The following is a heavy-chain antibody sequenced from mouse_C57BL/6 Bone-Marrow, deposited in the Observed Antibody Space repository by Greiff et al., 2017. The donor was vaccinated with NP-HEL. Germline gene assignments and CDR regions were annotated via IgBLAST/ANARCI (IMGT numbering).Heavy chain of an antibody. V-gene: IGHV3-6*01. D-gene: IGHD2-3*01. J-gene: IGHJ2*01. CDR1: GYSITSGYY. CDR2: ISYDGSN. Sequence: EVKLQESGPGLVKPSQSLSLTCSVTGYSITSGYYWNWIRQSPGNKLEWMGYISYDGSNNYNPSLKNRISITRDTSKNQFFLKLNSVTTEDTATYYCARDGYYVLYFDYWGQGTTLTVSS. CDR3: ARDGYYVLYFDY.